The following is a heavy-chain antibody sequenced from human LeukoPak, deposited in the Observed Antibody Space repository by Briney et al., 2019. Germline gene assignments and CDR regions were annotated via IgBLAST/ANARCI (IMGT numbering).Heavy chain of an antibody. CDR1: GGSISSYY. CDR3: ARHVSLWWVIDI. D-gene: IGHD4/OR15-4a*01. J-gene: IGHJ3*02. Sequence: SETLSLTCTVSGGSISSYYWSWIRQPPGKGLEWIGYMYYNGSTNYNPSFKRRVTKSVDTSKNQFTLKLSSVTAADTAVYYCARHVSLWWVIDIWGQGKMVTVSS. CDR2: MYYNGST. V-gene: IGHV4-59*08.